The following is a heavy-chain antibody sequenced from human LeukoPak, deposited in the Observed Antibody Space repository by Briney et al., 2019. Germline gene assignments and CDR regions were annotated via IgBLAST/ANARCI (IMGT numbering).Heavy chain of an antibody. D-gene: IGHD3-10*01. Sequence: SETPSLTCTVSGGSISSYYWSWIRQPPGKGLECIGYIYYSGSTNYNPSLKSRVTISVDTSKNQFSLKLSSVTAADTAVYYCARSPWFGGGHYYYYYMDVWGKGTTVTVSS. CDR1: GGSISSYY. CDR3: ARSPWFGGGHYYYYYMDV. J-gene: IGHJ6*03. CDR2: IYYSGST. V-gene: IGHV4-59*01.